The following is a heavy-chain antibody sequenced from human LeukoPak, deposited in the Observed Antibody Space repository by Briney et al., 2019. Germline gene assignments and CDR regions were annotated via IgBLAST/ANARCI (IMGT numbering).Heavy chain of an antibody. CDR2: FDPEDGET. J-gene: IGHJ4*02. Sequence: GASVKVSCKVSGYTLTELSMHWVRQAPGKGLEWMGGFDPEDGETIYAQKFQGRVTMTEDTSTDTAYMELSSLRSEDTAVYYCATGAPYCSGGSCYSGDYFDYWGQGTLVTVSS. CDR3: ATGAPYCSGGSCYSGDYFDY. CDR1: GYTLTELS. V-gene: IGHV1-24*01. D-gene: IGHD2-15*01.